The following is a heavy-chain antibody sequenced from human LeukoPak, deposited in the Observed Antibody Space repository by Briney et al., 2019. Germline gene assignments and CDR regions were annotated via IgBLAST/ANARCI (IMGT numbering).Heavy chain of an antibody. J-gene: IGHJ5*01. D-gene: IGHD2-2*01. V-gene: IGHV4-39*01. CDR3: ARPCQLKKSNCYTFDP. Sequence: SETLSLTCTVSGGSISSSSYYWGWIRQPPGKGLEWIGSIYYSGSTYYNPSLKSRVTISVDTSKNQFSLKLSSVTAADTAVYYCARPCQLKKSNCYTFDPLGQGTLVTGSS. CDR2: IYYSGST. CDR1: GGSISSSSYY.